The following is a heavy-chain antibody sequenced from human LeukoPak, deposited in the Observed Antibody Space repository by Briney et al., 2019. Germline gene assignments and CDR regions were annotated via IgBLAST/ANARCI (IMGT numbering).Heavy chain of an antibody. CDR3: ARAAGSSGWYYYYYLDV. V-gene: IGHV3-7*01. CDR2: IKQDGSEK. Sequence: PGGSLRLSCAASGFTFSSYWMSWVRQAPGKGLELVANIKQDGSEKYYVDSVKGRFTIPRDNAKNSLYLQMNSLRAADTAVYYCARAAGSSGWYYYYYLDVWGKGTTVTVSS. J-gene: IGHJ6*03. CDR1: GFTFSSYW. D-gene: IGHD6-19*01.